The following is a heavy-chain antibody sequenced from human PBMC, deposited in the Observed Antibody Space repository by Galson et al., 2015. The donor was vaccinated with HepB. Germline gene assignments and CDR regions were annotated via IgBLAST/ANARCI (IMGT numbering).Heavy chain of an antibody. CDR1: GFTFSNAW. CDR3: SALPPENYDYVWGSYEDY. V-gene: IGHV3-15*07. D-gene: IGHD3-16*01. Sequence: SLRLSCAASGFTFSNAWMNWVRQAPGKGLEWVGRIKSKTDGGTTDYAAPVKGRFTISRDDSKNTLYLQMNSLKTEDTAVYYCSALPPENYDYVWGSYEDYWGQGTLVTVSS. J-gene: IGHJ4*02. CDR2: IKSKTDGGTT.